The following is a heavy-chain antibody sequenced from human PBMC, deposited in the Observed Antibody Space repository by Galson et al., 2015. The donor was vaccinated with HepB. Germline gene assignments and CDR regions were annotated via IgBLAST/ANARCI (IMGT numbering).Heavy chain of an antibody. Sequence: SCKASGYTFTSYDINWVRQATGQGLEWMGWMNPNSGNTGYAQKFQGRVTMTTDTSTRTAYMELRSLTSDDTAVYYCATARYATSPPDNWGQGTLVTVSS. CDR2: MNPNSGNT. J-gene: IGHJ4*02. CDR1: GYTFTSYD. D-gene: IGHD2-2*01. CDR3: ATARYATSPPDN. V-gene: IGHV1-8*01.